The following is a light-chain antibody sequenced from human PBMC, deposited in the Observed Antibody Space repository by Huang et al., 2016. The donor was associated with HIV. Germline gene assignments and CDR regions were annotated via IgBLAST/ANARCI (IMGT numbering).Light chain of an antibody. CDR3: QQYHTYRWS. CDR1: QSISTW. V-gene: IGKV1-5*01. J-gene: IGKJ1*01. CDR2: HAS. Sequence: DIQMTQSPSTLSASVGDRVTITCRASQSISTWLAWYQQKPGKAPTFLIYHASILESGVPSRFTGSGSGTEITLTISSLQPDDFATYCQQYHTYRWSFGQGTKVEIK.